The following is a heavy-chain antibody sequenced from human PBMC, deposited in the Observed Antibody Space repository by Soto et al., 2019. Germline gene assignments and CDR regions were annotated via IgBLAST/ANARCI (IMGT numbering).Heavy chain of an antibody. CDR1: GDSVSSNSAA. D-gene: IGHD6-6*01. CDR2: TYYRSKWYN. Sequence: PSQTLSLTCVISGDSVSSNSAAWNWIRQSPSRGLEWLGRTYYRSKWYNDYAVPVKSRITINPDTSKNQFSLQLNSVTPEDTAVYYCARAAPIRVAARPGWYFDLWGRGTLVTVSS. CDR3: ARAAPIRVAARPGWYFDL. V-gene: IGHV6-1*01. J-gene: IGHJ2*01.